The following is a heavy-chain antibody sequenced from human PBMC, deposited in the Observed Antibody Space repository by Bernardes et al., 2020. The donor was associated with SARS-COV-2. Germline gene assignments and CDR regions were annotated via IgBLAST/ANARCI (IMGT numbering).Heavy chain of an antibody. CDR3: AKDLRSLASNLDY. V-gene: IGHV3-30*18. Sequence: GGSLRLSCAASGFIFSTYGMHWVRQAPGKGLEWVAGISFDGSNKYYTDSVKGRFTISRDNSKNTLSLQMNSLRPEDTAVYHCAKDLRSLASNLDYWGQGTQVTVAS. CDR2: ISFDGSNK. CDR1: GFIFSTYG. J-gene: IGHJ4*02.